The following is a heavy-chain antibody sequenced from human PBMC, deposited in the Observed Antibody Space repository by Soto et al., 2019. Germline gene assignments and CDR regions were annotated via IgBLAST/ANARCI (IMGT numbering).Heavy chain of an antibody. D-gene: IGHD1-7*01. J-gene: IGHJ5*02. CDR1: GGSIISNY. Sequence: SATLSLTCADSGGSIISNYWWAWIGQPPGKGLEWIGYIYYSGSTNYNPSLKSRVTISVDTSKNQFSLKLSSVTAADTAVYYCARQYELLTTNRFDPWGQGTLVTVYS. CDR2: IYYSGST. V-gene: IGHV4-59*01. CDR3: ARQYELLTTNRFDP.